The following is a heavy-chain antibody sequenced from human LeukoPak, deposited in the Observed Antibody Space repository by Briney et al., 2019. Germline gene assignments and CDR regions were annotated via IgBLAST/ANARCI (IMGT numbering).Heavy chain of an antibody. CDR2: IKQDGSEK. CDR1: GFTFSSYR. V-gene: IGHV3-7*01. Sequence: GGSLRLSCAASGFTFSSYRMSWVRQAPGKGLEWVANIKQDGSEKYYVDSVKGRFTISRDNAKNSPYLQMNSLRAEDTAVYYCARGQYYDFWSGYYYFDYWGQGTLVTVSS. CDR3: ARGQYYDFWSGYYYFDY. D-gene: IGHD3-3*01. J-gene: IGHJ4*02.